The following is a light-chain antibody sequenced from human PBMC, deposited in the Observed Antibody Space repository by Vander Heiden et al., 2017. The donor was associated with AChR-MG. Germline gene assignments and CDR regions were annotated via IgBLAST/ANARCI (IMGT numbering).Light chain of an antibody. CDR3: QHYGTAARLT. CDR2: GAS. Sequence: EIVLTQSPGTLSLSPGERATLSCRASQSVSSSYLAWYQQKPDQAPRLLIYGASSRATGIPDRFSGSGSGTDFTLTISRLEPEDFAVYYCQHYGTAARLTFDPETKV. J-gene: IGKJ3*01. CDR1: QSVSSSY. V-gene: IGKV3-20*01.